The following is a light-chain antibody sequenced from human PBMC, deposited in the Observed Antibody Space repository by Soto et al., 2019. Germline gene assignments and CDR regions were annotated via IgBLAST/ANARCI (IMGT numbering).Light chain of an antibody. Sequence: QAVLTQPPSASGTPVQRVTISCSGSRYNIGSNTVNWYQQVPGTAPRLLIHRDHQRPSGVPDRFSGSKSGTAASLAISCLQSEDEADYYCAAWDDSLNGYVVFGGGTKVTVL. J-gene: IGLJ2*01. CDR2: RDH. V-gene: IGLV1-44*01. CDR1: RYNIGSNT. CDR3: AAWDDSLNGYVV.